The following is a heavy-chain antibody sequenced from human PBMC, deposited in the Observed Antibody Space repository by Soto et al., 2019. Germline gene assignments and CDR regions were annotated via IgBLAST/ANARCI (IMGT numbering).Heavy chain of an antibody. J-gene: IGHJ3*02. CDR2: IRSKNYGRTT. D-gene: IGHD3-22*01. CDR1: GSTFGNNA. CDR3: SRPSYYYDSSGFEPGAFDI. Sequence: GGSLRLSCTGSGSTFGNNAMTWFRQAPGKGLEWVGFIRSKNYGRTTEYAASVQGRFTISRDDSKGIAYLEMNSLTTDDTAVYYCSRPSYYYDSSGFEPGAFDIWGQGTMVTVSS. V-gene: IGHV3-49*03.